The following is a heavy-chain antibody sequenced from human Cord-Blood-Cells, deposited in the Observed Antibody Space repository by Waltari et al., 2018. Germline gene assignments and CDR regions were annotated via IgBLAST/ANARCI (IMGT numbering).Heavy chain of an antibody. J-gene: IGHJ3*02. D-gene: IGHD6-13*01. V-gene: IGHV4-34*01. CDR1: GVSFSGYY. CDR3: ARPLQAAAPQDAFDI. Sequence: QVQLQQWGAGLLKPSETLSLTCAVYGVSFSGYYWSWIRQPPGKGLEWIGESNHSGSTNYNPSLKSRVTISVDTSKNQFSLKLSSVTAADTAVYYCARPLQAAAPQDAFDIWGQGTMVTVSS. CDR2: SNHSGST.